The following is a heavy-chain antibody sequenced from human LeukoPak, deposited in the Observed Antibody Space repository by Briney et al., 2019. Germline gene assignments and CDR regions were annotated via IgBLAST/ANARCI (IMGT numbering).Heavy chain of an antibody. V-gene: IGHV4-4*02. J-gene: IGHJ4*02. CDR3: ARVYRSSGISSGYFDY. Sequence: SETLSLTCAVSGDSISSTHWWNWVRQPPGKGLEWIGEIYHSGSTSYNPSLKSRVTMSVDTSKNQVSLKLSSATAADTAMYHCARVYRSSGISSGYFDYWGQGTLVTVSS. CDR1: GDSISSTHW. D-gene: IGHD4-23*01. CDR2: IYHSGST.